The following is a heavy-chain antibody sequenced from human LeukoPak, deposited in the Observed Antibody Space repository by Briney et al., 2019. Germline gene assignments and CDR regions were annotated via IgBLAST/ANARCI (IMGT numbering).Heavy chain of an antibody. D-gene: IGHD3-10*01. V-gene: IGHV4-30-4*01. CDR1: GDSISSGDYY. CDR3: ARDLGAVGSGSPFEVGY. CDR2: SYYSGST. Sequence: KASQTLSLTCTVTGDSISSGDYYWSCIRQPPVKVLEWIGDSYYSGSTYYNPSLKSRHTISIDTSKNQFSLKLSSVTAADTAVYYCARDLGAVGSGSPFEVGYWGQGSLVTVSS. J-gene: IGHJ4*02.